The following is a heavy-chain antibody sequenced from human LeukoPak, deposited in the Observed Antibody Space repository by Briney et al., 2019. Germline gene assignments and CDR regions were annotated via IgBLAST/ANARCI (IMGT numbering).Heavy chain of an antibody. D-gene: IGHD1-26*01. CDR1: EFTFNTYW. CDR2: INSDGRST. Sequence: PGGSLRLSCAASEFTFNTYWMHWVRQAPGKGLVWVSRINSDGRSTSYADSVKGRFTISRDNAKKTLYLQMNSLRVEETAVYYCARDQGGATRIDYWGQGTLVTVSS. V-gene: IGHV3-74*01. J-gene: IGHJ4*02. CDR3: ARDQGGATRIDY.